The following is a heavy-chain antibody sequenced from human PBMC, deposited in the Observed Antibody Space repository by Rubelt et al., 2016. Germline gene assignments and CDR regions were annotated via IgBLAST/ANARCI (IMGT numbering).Heavy chain of an antibody. J-gene: IGHJ3*02. D-gene: IGHD1-26*01. Sequence: GAGLVKPSETLSLTCTVSGGSISSSSDYWGWIRQPPGKGLEWIGSVYYSGSTYYSPSLKSRVTISVDTSKNQFSLKLSSVTAADTAVYYCAGRGDLVDNAFDIWGQGTLVTVSS. CDR1: GGSISSSSDY. CDR3: AGRGDLVDNAFDI. CDR2: VYYSGST. V-gene: IGHV4-39*01.